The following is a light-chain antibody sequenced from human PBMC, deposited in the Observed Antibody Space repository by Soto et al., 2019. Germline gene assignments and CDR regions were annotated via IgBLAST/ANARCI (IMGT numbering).Light chain of an antibody. CDR2: GAS. Sequence: EIVLTQSPATLSLSPGERATLSCRASQSVTSYLASYQQKPGQAPRLLIYGASNRATSIPARFSTFGCTTDFTLTIRRLEPDDFAVYYCQQRSNWPFTFGHGTKVDLK. V-gene: IGKV3-11*01. CDR1: QSVTSY. CDR3: QQRSNWPFT. J-gene: IGKJ3*01.